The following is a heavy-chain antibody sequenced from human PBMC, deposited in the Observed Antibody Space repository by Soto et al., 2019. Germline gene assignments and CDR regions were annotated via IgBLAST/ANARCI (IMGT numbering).Heavy chain of an antibody. V-gene: IGHV2-5*01. D-gene: IGHD1-26*01. Sequence: QITLKESGPTLVNPPETPTLICTFSGFSLSPKGLGVGGIRQPPGKPLEWLAFIYWNDDKRYSPSLKSRLTITKDTSKNQVVLTVTNLDPVDTATYYCAREGAIVPRFFDPWGQGTLVTVSS. J-gene: IGHJ5*02. CDR2: IYWNDDK. CDR3: AREGAIVPRFFDP. CDR1: GFSLSPKGLG.